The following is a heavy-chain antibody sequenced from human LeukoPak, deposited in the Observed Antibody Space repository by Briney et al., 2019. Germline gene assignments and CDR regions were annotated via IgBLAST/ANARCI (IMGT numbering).Heavy chain of an antibody. Sequence: SETLSLTRAVYGGSFSGYYWSWIRQPPGKGLEWIGEINHSGSTNYNPSLKSRVTISVDTSKNQFSLKLSSVTAADTAVYYCAREWSSSSNNTFDYWGQGTLVTVSS. V-gene: IGHV4-34*01. CDR1: GGSFSGYY. CDR3: AREWSSSSNNTFDY. D-gene: IGHD6-6*01. J-gene: IGHJ4*02. CDR2: INHSGST.